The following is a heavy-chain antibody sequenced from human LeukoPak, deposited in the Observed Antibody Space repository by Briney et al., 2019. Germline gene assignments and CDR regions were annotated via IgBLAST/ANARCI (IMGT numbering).Heavy chain of an antibody. V-gene: IGHV1-2*02. CDR1: GYTFTGYY. Sequence: GALVKVSCKASGYTFTGYYRHWVRQAPGQGLEWMGWINPNSGGTNYAQKFQGRVTMTRDTSISTAYMELSRLRSDDTAVHYCARGSRAKLQRPYYYYMDVWGKGTTVTVSS. D-gene: IGHD4-11*01. CDR3: ARGSRAKLQRPYYYYMDV. J-gene: IGHJ6*03. CDR2: INPNSGGT.